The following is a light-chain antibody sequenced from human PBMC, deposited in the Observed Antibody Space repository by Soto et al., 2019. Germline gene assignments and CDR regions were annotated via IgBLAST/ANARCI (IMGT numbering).Light chain of an antibody. CDR2: GAS. V-gene: IGKV3-20*01. J-gene: IGKJ1*01. CDR1: QSVTSNY. Sequence: IVLTQSPGTLSLSPGERATLSCRASQSVTSNYIAWYQQKLGQAPRLILFGASSRATGIPDRFSGSGSGTDFSLTISRLEPEYFAVYYCQQYGRSVWTFGQGTKVEIK. CDR3: QQYGRSVWT.